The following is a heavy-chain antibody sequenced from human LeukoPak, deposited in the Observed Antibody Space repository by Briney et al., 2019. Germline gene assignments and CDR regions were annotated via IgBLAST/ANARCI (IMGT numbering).Heavy chain of an antibody. CDR3: AKGPYDYVWGSSPDY. J-gene: IGHJ4*02. CDR1: GGSFSGYY. V-gene: IGHV4-34*01. D-gene: IGHD3-16*01. CDR2: INHSGST. Sequence: SETLSLTCAVYGGSFSGYYWSWIRQPPGKGLEWIGEINHSGSTNYNPSLKSRVTISVDTSKNQFSLKLSSVTAADTALYYCAKGPYDYVWGSSPDYWGQGTLVTVSS.